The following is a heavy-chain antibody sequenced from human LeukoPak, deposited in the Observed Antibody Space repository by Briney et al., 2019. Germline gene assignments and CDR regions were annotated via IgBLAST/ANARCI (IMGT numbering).Heavy chain of an antibody. D-gene: IGHD3-3*01. J-gene: IGHJ4*02. V-gene: IGHV3-30*04. CDR2: ISYDGNIQ. CDR3: ARVAAFGYYLAFDY. CDR1: GFTSSNYA. Sequence: GRSLRLSCTASGFTSSNYAMHWVRQAPGQGLEWVAIISYDGNIQEYADSVKGRFTISRDSSKNMMFLQMDSLRREDTAVYYCARVAAFGYYLAFDYWGQGTRVTVSS.